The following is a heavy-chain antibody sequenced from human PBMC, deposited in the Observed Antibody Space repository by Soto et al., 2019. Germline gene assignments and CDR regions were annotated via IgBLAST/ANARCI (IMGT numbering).Heavy chain of an antibody. D-gene: IGHD2-15*01. V-gene: IGHV3-21*01. CDR1: GFTFSSYS. CDR3: ARDPVNGSGGSCYKLFDY. CDR2: ISSSSSYI. J-gene: IGHJ4*02. Sequence: EVQLVESGGGLVKPGGSLRLSCAASGFTFSSYSMNWVRQAPGKGLEWVSSISSSSSYIYYADSVKGRFTISRDNAKNSLYLTMNSLRAEDTAVYYCARDPVNGSGGSCYKLFDYWGQGTLVTVTS.